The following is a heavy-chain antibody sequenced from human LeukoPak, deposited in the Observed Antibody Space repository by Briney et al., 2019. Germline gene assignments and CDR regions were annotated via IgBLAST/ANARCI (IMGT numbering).Heavy chain of an antibody. J-gene: IGHJ4*02. D-gene: IGHD3-10*01. CDR3: AKDGDSGSSHLDY. CDR1: GFIFSHFW. Sequence: GGSLRLSCAASGFIFSHFWMSWVRQAPGKGLEWVANIKLDGSEKYYVDSVKGRFTIFRDNAKKTVSLQMNSLRAEDTAVYYCAKDGDSGSSHLDYWGQGTLVTVSS. V-gene: IGHV3-7*01. CDR2: IKLDGSEK.